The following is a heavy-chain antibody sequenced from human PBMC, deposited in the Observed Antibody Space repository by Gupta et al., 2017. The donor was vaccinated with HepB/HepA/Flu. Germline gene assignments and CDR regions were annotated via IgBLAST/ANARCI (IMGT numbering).Heavy chain of an antibody. J-gene: IGHJ3*02. D-gene: IGHD1-26*01. V-gene: IGHV3-30*18. Sequence: QVQLVESAGGVVQPGTSLRLSCAASGVTFRRDGMDWVRQAPGKGLEWVAVISKDASDQKDADSVKGRFTISRDSSKSTLFRQMNSVRAEDTAVYYCAKGNSGAHYGALDMWGQGTMVIVSS. CDR2: ISKDASDQ. CDR1: GVTFRRDG. CDR3: AKGNSGAHYGALDM.